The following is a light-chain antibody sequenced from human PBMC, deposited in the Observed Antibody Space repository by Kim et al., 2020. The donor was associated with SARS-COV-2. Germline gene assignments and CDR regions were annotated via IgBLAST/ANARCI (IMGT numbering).Light chain of an antibody. CDR3: QQYNSDSSVT. Sequence: GDSVTITCRASQSISSWLAWYQQKPGNAPKVLIYDASSLKSGVPSRFSGSGSGTEFTLTISSLQSDDFATYYCQQYNSDSSVTFGGGTKVDIK. J-gene: IGKJ4*01. CDR2: DAS. V-gene: IGKV1-5*01. CDR1: QSISSW.